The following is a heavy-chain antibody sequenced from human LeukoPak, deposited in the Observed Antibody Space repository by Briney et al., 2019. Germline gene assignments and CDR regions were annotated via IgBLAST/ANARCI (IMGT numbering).Heavy chain of an antibody. Sequence: GGSLRLSCAASGFTFSSCDMNWVRQAPGKGLEWVSYITGSSSTIYYADSVKGRFTISRDNAKNSLYLQMNSLRDEDTAVYYCARDEHQYYSESSGRFDFWGQGVLVTVSS. CDR1: GFTFSSCD. J-gene: IGHJ4*02. D-gene: IGHD3-22*01. CDR3: ARDEHQYYSESSGRFDF. CDR2: ITGSSSTI. V-gene: IGHV3-48*02.